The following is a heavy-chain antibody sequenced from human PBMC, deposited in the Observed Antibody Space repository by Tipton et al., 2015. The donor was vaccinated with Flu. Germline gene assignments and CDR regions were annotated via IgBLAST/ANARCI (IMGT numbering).Heavy chain of an antibody. Sequence: SLRLSCAASGFTFSNYWMSWVRQTPGKRLEWVAAIKRDGGEIKYEDSVKGRFTISRDNAKSSLYLQMNSLRAEDTAVYFCATTQSQYYDGSFYFWGQGVLVTVSS. CDR2: IKRDGGEI. CDR1: GFTFSNYW. V-gene: IGHV3-7*01. J-gene: IGHJ1*01. D-gene: IGHD3-16*01. CDR3: ATTQSQYYDGSFYF.